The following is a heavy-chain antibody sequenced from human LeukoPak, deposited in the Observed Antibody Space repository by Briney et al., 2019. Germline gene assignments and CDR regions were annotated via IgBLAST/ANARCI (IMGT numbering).Heavy chain of an antibody. J-gene: IGHJ4*02. V-gene: IGHV3-23*01. CDR3: ASRHASGRGYFEH. Sequence: GGSLRLSCAASGFMFSSYVMSWVRQAPGKGLEWVSVISISGGSTHYADSVKGRFTISRDNSKNTMYLQMNSLRAEDTAIYYCASRHASGRGYFEHWGQGTLVTVSS. D-gene: IGHD3-10*01. CDR2: ISISGGST. CDR1: GFMFSSYV.